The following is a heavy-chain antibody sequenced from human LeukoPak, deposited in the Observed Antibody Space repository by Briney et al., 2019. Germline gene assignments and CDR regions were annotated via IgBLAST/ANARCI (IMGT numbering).Heavy chain of an antibody. CDR2: ISSSSSYI. CDR1: GFTFSSYS. D-gene: IGHD1-26*01. J-gene: IGHJ4*02. Sequence: GGSLRLSCAASGFTFSSYSMNWVRQAPGKGLEWVSSISSSSSYIYYADSVKGRFTISRDNAKNSLYLQMNSLRAEDTAVYYCARGRPKGGSYYSPFDYWGQGTLVTVSS. V-gene: IGHV3-21*01. CDR3: ARGRPKGGSYYSPFDY.